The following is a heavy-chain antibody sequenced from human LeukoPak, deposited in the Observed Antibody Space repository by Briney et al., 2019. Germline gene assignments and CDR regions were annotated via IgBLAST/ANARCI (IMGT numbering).Heavy chain of an antibody. V-gene: IGHV4-61*01. CDR3: AREHPGYCSGGSCRDWYFDL. J-gene: IGHJ2*01. D-gene: IGHD2-15*01. CDR1: GDSVSSGTYY. Sequence: SETLSLTCTVSGDSVSSGTYYWSWIRQPPGKGLEWIGYIYYSGGTNYNPSLKSRVTISVDSSKNQFSLKLSSVTAADTAVYYCAREHPGYCSGGSCRDWYFDLWGRGTLVTVSS. CDR2: IYYSGGT.